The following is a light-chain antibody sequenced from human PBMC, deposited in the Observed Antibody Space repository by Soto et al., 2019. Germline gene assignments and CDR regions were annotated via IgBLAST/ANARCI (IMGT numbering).Light chain of an antibody. CDR3: QQYNDWPRT. CDR1: QSVGSA. J-gene: IGKJ1*01. V-gene: IGKV3-15*01. Sequence: EIVMTQSPATLSVSPGERATLSCRASQSVGSALGWYQQKPGQAPRLLIYGASTRATGFPARFSGSGSGTEFTLTISSLQSDDFAVDYCQQYNDWPRTFGQGTKVEIK. CDR2: GAS.